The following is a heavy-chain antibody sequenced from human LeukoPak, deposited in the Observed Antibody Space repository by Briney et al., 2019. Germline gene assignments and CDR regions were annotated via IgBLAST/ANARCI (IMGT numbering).Heavy chain of an antibody. J-gene: IGHJ3*02. V-gene: IGHV1-8*03. CDR1: GYTFTSYD. Sequence: ASVKVSCKASGYTFTSYDINWVRQATGQGLEWMGWMNPNSGNTGYAQKFQGRVTITRNTSISTAYMELSSLRSEDTAVYYCARGSGGSYLVDAFDIWGQGTMVTVSS. CDR2: MNPNSGNT. D-gene: IGHD1-26*01. CDR3: ARGSGGSYLVDAFDI.